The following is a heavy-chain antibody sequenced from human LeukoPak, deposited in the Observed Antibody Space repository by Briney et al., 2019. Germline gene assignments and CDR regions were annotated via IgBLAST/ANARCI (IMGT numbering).Heavy chain of an antibody. J-gene: IGHJ4*02. V-gene: IGHV1-8*01. CDR2: LNPDSGDT. D-gene: IGHD3-9*01. CDR1: GYTFTTYD. CDR3: ARGLGDYHTDWFPVSGY. Sequence: ASVKVSCKASGYTFTTYDMTWVRQATGQGLEWMGWLNPDSGDTAYAQKFQGRVTMTRDTSISTAYMELSSLGSEDTAIYYCARGLGDYHTDWFPVSGYWGQGTLVTVSS.